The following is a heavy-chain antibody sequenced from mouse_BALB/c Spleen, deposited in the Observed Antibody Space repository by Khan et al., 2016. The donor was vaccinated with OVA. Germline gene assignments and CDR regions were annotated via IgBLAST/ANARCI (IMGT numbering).Heavy chain of an antibody. J-gene: IGHJ4*01. Sequence: EVQLVESGPGLVKPSQSLSLTCTVTGYSITSDYAWNWIRQFPGNKLEWMGYISYSGSTNYNPALKSRISITRDTSKNQFFLQLNSVTTEDTTTYYCARCRSRYNYAMDYWGQGTSVTVSS. CDR3: ARCRSRYNYAMDY. CDR2: ISYSGST. D-gene: IGHD1-1*01. V-gene: IGHV3-2*02. CDR1: GYSITSDYA.